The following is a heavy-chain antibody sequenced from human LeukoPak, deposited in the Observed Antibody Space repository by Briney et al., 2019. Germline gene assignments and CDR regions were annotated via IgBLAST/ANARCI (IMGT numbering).Heavy chain of an antibody. D-gene: IGHD6-19*01. V-gene: IGHV4-34*01. CDR3: ARDTILNSIAVAGSFDY. Sequence: SETLSLTCAVYGGSFSDYYWTWIRQPPGKGLEWIGEINHSGSTNYNPSLKSRVTISVDTSKKQFFLRLSSVTAADTAVYYCARDTILNSIAVAGSFDYWGQGTLVTVSS. CDR2: INHSGST. CDR1: GGSFSDYY. J-gene: IGHJ4*02.